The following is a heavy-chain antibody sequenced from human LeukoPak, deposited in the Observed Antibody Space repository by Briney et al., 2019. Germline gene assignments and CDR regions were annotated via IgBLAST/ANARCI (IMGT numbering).Heavy chain of an antibody. D-gene: IGHD4-17*01. V-gene: IGHV3-30-3*01. CDR2: ISYDGSNK. CDR1: GFTFSSYA. J-gene: IGHJ4*02. Sequence: GRSLRLSSAASGFTFSSYAMHWVRRAPGKELEWEADISYDGSNKYYADSVKGRFTISRDNSKNTLYLQMNSLRAEDTAVYYCARADYGDFGSGYYFDYWGQGTLVTVSS. CDR3: ARADYGDFGSGYYFDY.